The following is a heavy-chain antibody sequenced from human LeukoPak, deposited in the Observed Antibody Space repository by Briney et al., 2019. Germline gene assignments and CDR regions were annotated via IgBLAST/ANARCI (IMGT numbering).Heavy chain of an antibody. CDR1: GFTFRSYA. V-gene: IGHV3-23*01. J-gene: IGHJ4*02. CDR3: AVGDPPDY. Sequence: GGSLRLSCAASGFTFRSYAMSWVRQAPGKGLEWVSVISGSGVDTYYADSVEGRFTISRDNSKNTLYLQMSSPRVDDTAVYYCAVGDPPDYWGQGTLVTVSS. D-gene: IGHD2-21*02. CDR2: ISGSGVDT.